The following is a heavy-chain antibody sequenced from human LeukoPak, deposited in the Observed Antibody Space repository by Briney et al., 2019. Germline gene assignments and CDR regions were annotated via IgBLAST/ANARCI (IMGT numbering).Heavy chain of an antibody. CDR3: ARVKIKLLPSSSWPYFDY. Sequence: SVKVSCKASGGTFSSYAISWVRQTPGQGLEWMGGIIPIFGTANYAQKFQGRVTITADESTSTAYMELSSLRSEDTAVYYCARVKIKLLPSSSWPYFDYWGQGTLVTVSS. CDR2: IIPIFGTA. V-gene: IGHV1-69*13. D-gene: IGHD6-13*01. J-gene: IGHJ4*02. CDR1: GGTFSSYA.